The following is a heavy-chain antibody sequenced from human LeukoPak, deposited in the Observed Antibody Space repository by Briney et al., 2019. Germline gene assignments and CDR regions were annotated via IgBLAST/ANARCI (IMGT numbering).Heavy chain of an antibody. CDR3: ARGRWSTTTASYYFDS. Sequence: GASVKVSCKASGYIFTDYSINWVRQAPGERLEWMGWINAGNGNTKYSQKFQGRVTITRDRSASTAYMELSSLRSEDTALCYCARGRWSTTTASYYFDSWGQGTLVTVS. V-gene: IGHV1-3*01. D-gene: IGHD5/OR15-5a*01. J-gene: IGHJ4*02. CDR1: GYIFTDYS. CDR2: INAGNGNT.